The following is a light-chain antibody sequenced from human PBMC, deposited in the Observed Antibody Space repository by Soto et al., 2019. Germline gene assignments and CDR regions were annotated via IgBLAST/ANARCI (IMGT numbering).Light chain of an antibody. J-gene: IGLJ1*01. CDR2: DDS. CDR3: QVWDVSTVHYV. V-gene: IGLV3-21*02. CDR1: SIGSKT. Sequence: SYELTQPPSMSVAPGQTARITCGGNSIGSKTVHWYQQKAGQAPVLVVYDDSDRPSGIPERFSGSNSGNTATLTISRVEAGDEADYYCQVWDVSTVHYVFGTGTRSPS.